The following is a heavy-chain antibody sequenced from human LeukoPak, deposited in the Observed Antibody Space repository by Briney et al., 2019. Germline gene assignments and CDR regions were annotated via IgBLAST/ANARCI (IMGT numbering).Heavy chain of an antibody. CDR1: GGSFSGYF. CDR2: INHKGSI. V-gene: IGHV4-34*01. J-gene: IGHJ4*02. D-gene: IGHD6-19*01. Sequence: SETLSLTCAVSGGSFSGYFWTWIRQPPGKGLEWIGEINHKGSINYNPSLKSRVTILLDTSKSQFSLILSSVTAADTAVYYCARQGVRRSIAVAGIDYWGQGTLVTVSS. CDR3: ARQGVRRSIAVAGIDY.